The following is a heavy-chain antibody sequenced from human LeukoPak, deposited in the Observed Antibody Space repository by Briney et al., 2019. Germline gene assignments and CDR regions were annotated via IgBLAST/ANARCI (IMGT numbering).Heavy chain of an antibody. D-gene: IGHD6-19*01. CDR3: ALGRGWTLDY. CDR1: GGSFSGYY. V-gene: IGHV4-34*01. Sequence: SETLSLTCAVYGGSFSGYYWSWIRQPPGKGLEWIGEINHSGSTNYNPSLKSRVTISVDTSKNQFSLKLSSVTAADTAVYYCALGRGWTLDYWGQGTLVTVSS. J-gene: IGHJ4*02. CDR2: INHSGST.